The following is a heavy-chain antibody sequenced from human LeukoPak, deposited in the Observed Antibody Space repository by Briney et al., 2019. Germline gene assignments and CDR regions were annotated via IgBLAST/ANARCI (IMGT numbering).Heavy chain of an antibody. Sequence: GGSLRLSCAVSGFTFSSYAMSWVRQAPGEGLEWVSAISGSGGSTYYADSVKGRFTISRDNSKNTLYLQMNSLRAEDTAVYYCAKNTVAGILGYFDYWGQGTLVTVSS. CDR3: AKNTVAGILGYFDY. V-gene: IGHV3-23*01. CDR2: ISGSGGST. J-gene: IGHJ4*02. D-gene: IGHD6-19*01. CDR1: GFTFSSYA.